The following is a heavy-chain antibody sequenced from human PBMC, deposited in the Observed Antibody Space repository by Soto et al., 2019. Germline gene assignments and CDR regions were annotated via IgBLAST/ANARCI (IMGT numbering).Heavy chain of an antibody. V-gene: IGHV3-23*01. CDR2: ITDSGAGT. J-gene: IGHJ4*02. CDR1: GFTFSSCV. CDR3: AKGLINGRWYAAD. D-gene: IGHD6-13*01. Sequence: EVHLLESGGGLVHPGESLRLSCGASGFTFSSCVMTWVRQAPGKGLEWVSCITDSGAGTYYADSVKGRFTISRDNPKNTVYLQMNNLRAEDTGVYYCAKGLINGRWYAADWGQGTLVTVSS.